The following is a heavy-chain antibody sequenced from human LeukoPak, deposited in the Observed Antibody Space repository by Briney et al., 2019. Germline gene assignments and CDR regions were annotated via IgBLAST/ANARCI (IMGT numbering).Heavy chain of an antibody. V-gene: IGHV1-46*01. J-gene: IGHJ4*02. Sequence: GESLKVSCKASGYTFTNYYVHWVRQAPGQGLEWMGLIHPNDGDTKYTQEFQDRVTMTRDTSTSTVYMELSSLRSEDTAVYYCATYTQSGAQGVSDYWGQGTLVTVSS. CDR3: ATYTQSGAQGVSDY. D-gene: IGHD3-10*01. CDR2: IHPNDGDT. CDR1: GYTFTNYY.